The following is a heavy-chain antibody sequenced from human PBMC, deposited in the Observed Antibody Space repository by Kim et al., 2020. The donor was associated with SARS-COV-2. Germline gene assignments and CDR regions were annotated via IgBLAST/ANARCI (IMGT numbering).Heavy chain of an antibody. CDR1: GYSFTSYW. CDR3: ARHGGAAHSYYYYYGMDV. D-gene: IGHD3-16*01. CDR2: IDPSDSYT. J-gene: IGHJ6*02. Sequence: GASLQISCKGSGYSFTSYWISWVRQMPGKGLEWMGRIDPSDSYTNYSPSFQGHVTISADKSISTAYLQWSSLKASDTAMYYCARHGGAAHSYYYYYGMDVWGQGTTVTVSS. V-gene: IGHV5-10-1*01.